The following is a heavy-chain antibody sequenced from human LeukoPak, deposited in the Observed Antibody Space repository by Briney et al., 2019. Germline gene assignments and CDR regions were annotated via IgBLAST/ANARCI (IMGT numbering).Heavy chain of an antibody. Sequence: ASVKVSCKASGYTFTGYYMHWVRQAPGQGLEWMGWINPNSGGTNYAQKFQGRVTMTRDTSISTAYMELSRLRSDDTAVYYCARDRYSSSRYYYGMDVWGQGTTVTVSS. J-gene: IGHJ6*02. V-gene: IGHV1-2*02. CDR3: ARDRYSSSRYYYGMDV. CDR1: GYTFTGYY. CDR2: INPNSGGT. D-gene: IGHD6-13*01.